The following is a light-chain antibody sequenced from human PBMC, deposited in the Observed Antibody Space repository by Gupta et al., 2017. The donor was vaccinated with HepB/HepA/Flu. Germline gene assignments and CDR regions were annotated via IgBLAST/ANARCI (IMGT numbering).Light chain of an antibody. J-gene: IGKJ1*01. Sequence: DIQMTQSPSSLSASVGDRVTITCRASQGISNYLAWYQQKPGKVPKLLIYAASTLQSGVPSRFSGSGCGTDFTLTISGRRPEDVATYYCQKYNSAPRTFGQRTKVEIK. CDR2: AAS. CDR3: QKYNSAPRT. V-gene: IGKV1-27*01. CDR1: QGISNY.